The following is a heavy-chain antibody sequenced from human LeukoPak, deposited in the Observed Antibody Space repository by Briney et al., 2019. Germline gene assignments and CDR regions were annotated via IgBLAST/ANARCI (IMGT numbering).Heavy chain of an antibody. V-gene: IGHV3-21*01. CDR2: ISSSSSYI. Sequence: GSLRLSCAASGFTFSSYSMNWVRQAPGKGLEWVSSISSSSSYIYYADSVKGRFTISRDNAKNALYLQMNSLRPEDTAVYYCARDMIYDSSGPIPPYYYYYMDVWGKGTTVTVSS. CDR1: GFTFSSYS. J-gene: IGHJ6*03. D-gene: IGHD3-22*01. CDR3: ARDMIYDSSGPIPPYYYYYMDV.